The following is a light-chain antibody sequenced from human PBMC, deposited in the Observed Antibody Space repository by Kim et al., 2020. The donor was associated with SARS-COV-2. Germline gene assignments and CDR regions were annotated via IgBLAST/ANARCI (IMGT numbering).Light chain of an antibody. V-gene: IGLV3-19*01. CDR1: SLRSYY. CDR2: GKN. J-gene: IGLJ3*02. Sequence: VALGQAVRITWQGDSLRSYYASWYQQKPGQAPVLVIYGKNNRPSGIPDRFSGSSSGNTASLTITGAQAEDEADYYCNSRDSSGNRVFGGGTQLTVL. CDR3: NSRDSSGNRV.